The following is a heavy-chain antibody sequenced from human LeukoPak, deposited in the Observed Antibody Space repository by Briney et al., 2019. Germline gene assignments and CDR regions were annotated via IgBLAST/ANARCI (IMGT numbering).Heavy chain of an antibody. CDR2: ISGSGANT. Sequence: GGSLRLSCAASGFTFNGYAMSWVRQAPGKGLEWVSSISGSGANTYYANSVKGRFTVYRDNSKDTLYLQVNNLRAEDTAVYYCAKHLGSHNFDYWGQGTLVTVSS. J-gene: IGHJ4*02. V-gene: IGHV3-23*01. D-gene: IGHD3-10*01. CDR1: GFTFNGYA. CDR3: AKHLGSHNFDY.